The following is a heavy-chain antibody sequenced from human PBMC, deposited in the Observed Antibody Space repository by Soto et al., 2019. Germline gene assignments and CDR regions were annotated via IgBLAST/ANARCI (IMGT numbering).Heavy chain of an antibody. J-gene: IGHJ6*02. D-gene: IGHD3-22*01. CDR1: GYSFTSYW. Sequence: PGESLKISCKGSGYSFTSYWISWVRQMPGKGLEWMGRIDPSDSYTNYSPSLQGHVTISADKSISTAYLQWSSLKASDTAMYYCARFDYYDSSGYYPDYYYYGMDVWGQGTTVTVSS. CDR3: ARFDYYDSSGYYPDYYYYGMDV. V-gene: IGHV5-10-1*01. CDR2: IDPSDSYT.